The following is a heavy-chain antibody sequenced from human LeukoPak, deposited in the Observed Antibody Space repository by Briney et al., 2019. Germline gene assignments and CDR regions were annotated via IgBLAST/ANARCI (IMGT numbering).Heavy chain of an antibody. V-gene: IGHV3-30*18. CDR3: ANLDYDYVWGSYRPYYFDY. Sequence: GGSLRLSCAVSGFTFSSYGMHWVRQAPGKGLEWVAVISYDGSNKYYADSVKGRFTISRDNSKNTLYLQMNSLRAEDTAVYYCANLDYDYVWGSYRPYYFDYWGQGTLVTVSS. CDR2: ISYDGSNK. J-gene: IGHJ4*02. CDR1: GFTFSSYG. D-gene: IGHD3-16*02.